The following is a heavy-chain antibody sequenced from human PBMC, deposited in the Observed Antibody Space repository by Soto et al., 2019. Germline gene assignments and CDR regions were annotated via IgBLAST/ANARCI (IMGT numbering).Heavy chain of an antibody. V-gene: IGHV1-3*01. Sequence: ASVKISCKASGYTFTSYTIHWVRQAPGQRLEWMVWINAGNGNTKYSQKFQARVTITRDTSASTTYMELTSLRSEDTAIYYCARVSSTSDALDVWGQGTLVTVSS. J-gene: IGHJ3*01. D-gene: IGHD2-2*01. CDR1: GYTFTSYT. CDR2: INAGNGNT. CDR3: ARVSSTSDALDV.